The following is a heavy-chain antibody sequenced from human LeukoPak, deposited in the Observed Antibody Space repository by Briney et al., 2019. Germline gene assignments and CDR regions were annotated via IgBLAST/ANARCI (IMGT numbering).Heavy chain of an antibody. V-gene: IGHV3-43*02. Sequence: PGGSLRLSCAASGFTFDDYAMHWVRQAPGKGLEWVSLISGDGDSTYYADSVKGRFTISRDNSKNSLYLHMNSLRTEDTALYYCAKDLADIGVAVAAIDYWDQGTLVTVSS. J-gene: IGHJ4*02. CDR2: ISGDGDST. D-gene: IGHD2-15*01. CDR1: GFTFDDYA. CDR3: AKDLADIGVAVAAIDY.